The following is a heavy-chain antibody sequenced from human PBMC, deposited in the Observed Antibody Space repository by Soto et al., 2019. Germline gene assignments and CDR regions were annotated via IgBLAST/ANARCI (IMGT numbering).Heavy chain of an antibody. CDR3: ARPTLTGTTGTPNWFDP. CDR1: GYTFTSYG. D-gene: IGHD1-7*01. J-gene: IGHJ5*02. Sequence: ASVKVSCKASGYTFTSYGISWVRQAPGQGLEWMGWISAYNGNTNYAQKLQGRVTMTTDTSTSTAYMELRSLRSDDTAVYYCARPTLTGTTGTPNWFDPWGQGTLVTVSS. V-gene: IGHV1-18*01. CDR2: ISAYNGNT.